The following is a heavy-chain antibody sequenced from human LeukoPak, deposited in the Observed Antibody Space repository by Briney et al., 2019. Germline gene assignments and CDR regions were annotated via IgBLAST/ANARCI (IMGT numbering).Heavy chain of an antibody. D-gene: IGHD2-8*01. CDR1: GFTFSNYW. CDR2: IKEDGSEK. V-gene: IGHV3-7*01. Sequence: GGSLRLSCVASGFTFSNYWMNWVRQAPGERPERVANIKEDGSEKYYVDSVKGRFTISRDNAKNSLYLQMNSLRAEDTAVYYCATGRTKKYWGQGTLVTVSS. J-gene: IGHJ4*02. CDR3: ATGRTKKY.